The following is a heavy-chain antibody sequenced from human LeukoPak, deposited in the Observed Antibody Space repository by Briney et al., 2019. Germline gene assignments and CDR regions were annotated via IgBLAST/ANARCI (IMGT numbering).Heavy chain of an antibody. D-gene: IGHD3-10*01. V-gene: IGHV3-33*04. CDR3: ARVRVRGVMVYYYGMDV. CDR1: GFTFSSYG. Sequence: GGSLRLSCAASGFTFSSYGIRWVRQAPGKGLEWVGIIWYDVSNKYYADYVKGRFTISTDNSKNTVYMQMNSLRAEDTAVYYCARVRVRGVMVYYYGMDVWGKGTTVTVSS. J-gene: IGHJ6*04. CDR2: IWYDVSNK.